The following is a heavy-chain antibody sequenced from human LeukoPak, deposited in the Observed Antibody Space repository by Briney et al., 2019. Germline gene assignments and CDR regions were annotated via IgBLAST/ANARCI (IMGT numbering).Heavy chain of an antibody. J-gene: IGHJ4*02. CDR2: IIPIFGTA. D-gene: IGHD6-13*01. Sequence: ASVKVSCKASGGTFSSYAIGWVRQAPGQGLEWMGGIIPIFGTANYAQKFQGRVTITTDESTSTAYMELSSLRSEDTAVYYCTREGSSSWYRGADYWGQGTLVTVSS. CDR1: GGTFSSYA. CDR3: TREGSSSWYRGADY. V-gene: IGHV1-69*05.